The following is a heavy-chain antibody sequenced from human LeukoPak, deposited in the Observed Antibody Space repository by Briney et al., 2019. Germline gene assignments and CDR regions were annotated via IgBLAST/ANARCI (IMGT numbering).Heavy chain of an antibody. CDR2: INHSGIT. V-gene: IGHV4-34*01. J-gene: IGHJ4*02. CDR1: GGSFSGYY. CDR3: ARVPPRSYDFWSDYQPVSY. Sequence: SDTLSLTCAVYGGSFSGYYWTWIRQPPGKGLEWIEKINHSGITNYNPSLKSRVTISVDTSKNQFSLKLSSVTAADTAVYYCARVPPRSYDFWSDYQPVSYWGQGTLVTVSS. D-gene: IGHD3-3*01.